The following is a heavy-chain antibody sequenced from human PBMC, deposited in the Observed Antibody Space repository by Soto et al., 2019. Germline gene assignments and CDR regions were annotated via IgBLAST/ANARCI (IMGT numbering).Heavy chain of an antibody. Sequence: QVQLVQSGAEVKKPGSSVKVSCKASGGTFSSYAISWVRQAPGQGLEWMGGIIPIFGTANYAQKFQGRVTITADESTSTAYMELSSLRSEDTAVYYWARDIGGGDSSSSVLNYWGQGTLVTVSS. CDR1: GGTFSSYA. CDR3: ARDIGGGDSSSSVLNY. D-gene: IGHD6-6*01. CDR2: IIPIFGTA. J-gene: IGHJ4*02. V-gene: IGHV1-69*01.